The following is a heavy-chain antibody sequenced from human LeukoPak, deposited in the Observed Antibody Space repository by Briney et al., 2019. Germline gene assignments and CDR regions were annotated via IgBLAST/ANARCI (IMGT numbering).Heavy chain of an antibody. V-gene: IGHV4-59*08. J-gene: IGHJ5*02. CDR1: GGSISSYY. Sequence: SETLSLTCTVSGGSISSYYWSWIRQPPGKGLEWIGYIYYSGSTNYNPSLKSRVTISVDTSKNQFSLKLSSVTAADTAVYHCARQVVVPAAISWFDPWGQGTLVTVSS. D-gene: IGHD2-2*01. CDR3: ARQVVVPAAISWFDP. CDR2: IYYSGST.